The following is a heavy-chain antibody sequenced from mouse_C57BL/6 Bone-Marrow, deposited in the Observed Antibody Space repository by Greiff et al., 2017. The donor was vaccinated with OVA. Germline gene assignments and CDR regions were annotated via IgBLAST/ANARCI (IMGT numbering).Heavy chain of an antibody. CDR1: EYEFPSHD. J-gene: IGHJ2*01. V-gene: IGHV5-2*01. Sequence: EVMLVESGGGLVQPGESLKLSCESNEYEFPSHDMSWVRKTPEKRLELVAAINRDGGSTYYPDKMERRFIISRDNTKKTLYLQMSSLRSEDTALYYCATIYYGYFDYWGQGTTLTVSS. CDR2: INRDGGST. CDR3: ATIYYGYFDY. D-gene: IGHD2-1*01.